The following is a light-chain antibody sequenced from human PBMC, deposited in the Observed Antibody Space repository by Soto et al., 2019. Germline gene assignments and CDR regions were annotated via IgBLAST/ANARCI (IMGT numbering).Light chain of an antibody. CDR1: SSDVGGPNH. V-gene: IGLV2-14*01. Sequence: QSALTQPAAVTGSPGQSITISCTGTSSDVGGPNHVSWYQHYPGTAPKLIIYEVANRPSGVSNRFSGSKSGNTASLTVSGLQAEDEADYYCSSYTSSSTLYVFGTGTKVTVL. J-gene: IGLJ1*01. CDR3: SSYTSSSTLYV. CDR2: EVA.